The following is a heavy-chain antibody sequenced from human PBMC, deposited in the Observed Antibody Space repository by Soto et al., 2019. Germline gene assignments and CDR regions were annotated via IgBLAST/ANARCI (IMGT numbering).Heavy chain of an antibody. CDR3: ARSSGSYSYYDMDV. J-gene: IGHJ6*02. CDR1: GYTFTGYY. CDR2: INPNSGGT. Sequence: QVQLVQSGAEVKKPGASVKFSCKASGYTFTGYYMHWVRQAPGQGLEWMGWINPNSGGTNYAQKFQGRVTMTRDTSISTAYMELSRLRSDDTAVYYCARSSGSYSYYDMDVWAKGPRSPSP. D-gene: IGHD1-26*01. V-gene: IGHV1-2*02.